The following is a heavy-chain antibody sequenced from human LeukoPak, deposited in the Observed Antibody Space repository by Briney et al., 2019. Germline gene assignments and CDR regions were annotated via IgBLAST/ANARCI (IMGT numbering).Heavy chain of an antibody. CDR2: IYYTGSI. CDR3: ARGGVRFDT. J-gene: IGHJ5*02. D-gene: IGHD1-26*01. CDR1: GDSISSYY. V-gene: IGHV4-59*01. Sequence: SETLSLTCTVSGDSISSYYWSWIRQSPGKGLEWIGYIYYTGSIKYNPSLKSRVTISVDTSKNQFSLKLSSVIAADTAVYYCARGGVRFDTWGQGTLVTVSS.